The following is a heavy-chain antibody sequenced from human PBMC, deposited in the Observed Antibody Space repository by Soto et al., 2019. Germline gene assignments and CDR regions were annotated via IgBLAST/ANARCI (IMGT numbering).Heavy chain of an antibody. J-gene: IGHJ4*02. CDR1: GFTFSSYA. V-gene: IGHV3-23*01. D-gene: IGHD6-6*01. Sequence: EVQLLESGGGLVQPGGSLRLSCAASGFTFSSYAMSWVRQAPGKGLEWVSAIRGSGGSTYYADSVKGRFPIARDNSKNTLYLQMNSLRAEDTAVYYCAKRHLIAARPAPGYWGQGTLVTVSS. CDR3: AKRHLIAARPAPGY. CDR2: IRGSGGST.